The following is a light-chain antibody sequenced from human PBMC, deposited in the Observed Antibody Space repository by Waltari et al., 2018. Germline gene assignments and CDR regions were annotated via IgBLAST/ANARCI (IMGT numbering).Light chain of an antibody. J-gene: IGLJ3*02. Sequence: QSVLTRPPSASGTPGQRVTIPCSGSSSNIGSNYVYWYQQLPGTAPKPLIYRNNQRPSGVPDRFSGSKSGTSASLAISGLRSEDEADYYCAAWDDSLSGWVFGGGTKLTVL. V-gene: IGLV1-47*01. CDR2: RNN. CDR3: AAWDDSLSGWV. CDR1: SSNIGSNY.